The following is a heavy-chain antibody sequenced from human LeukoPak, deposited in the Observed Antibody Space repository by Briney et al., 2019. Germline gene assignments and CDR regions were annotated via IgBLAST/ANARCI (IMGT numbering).Heavy chain of an antibody. J-gene: IGHJ4*02. CDR1: VGSISSYY. CDR2: IYTSGST. Sequence: SETLALTCTVSVGSISSYYWSCIRRPAGKGLEWIGRIYTSGSTNYNPSLKSRVTMSVDTSKNQFSLKLSSVTAADTAVYYCAREGRSATDGYWGQGTLVTVSS. D-gene: IGHD3-16*01. V-gene: IGHV4-4*07. CDR3: AREGRSATDGY.